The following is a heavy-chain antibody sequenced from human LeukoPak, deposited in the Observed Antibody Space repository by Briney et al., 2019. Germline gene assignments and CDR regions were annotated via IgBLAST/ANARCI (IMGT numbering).Heavy chain of an antibody. J-gene: IGHJ4*02. D-gene: IGHD3-10*01. CDR2: ISPSGGST. V-gene: IGHV1-46*01. CDR1: GYTFTSYY. Sequence: GASVKVSCKASGYTFTSYYMHWVRQAPGQGLEWMGIISPSGGSTSYAQKFQGRVTMTRDMSTSTVYMELSSLRSEDTAVYYCASWGYGSGSYLSYFDYWGQGTLVTVSS. CDR3: ASWGYGSGSYLSYFDY.